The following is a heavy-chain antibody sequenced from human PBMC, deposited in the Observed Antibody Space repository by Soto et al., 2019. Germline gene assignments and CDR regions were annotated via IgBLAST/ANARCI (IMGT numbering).Heavy chain of an antibody. Sequence: PXGSLRLACAASGYILRDYYMTWIRQAPGKGLEWVSYISSSGSTIYYADSVKGRFAISRDNAKNSLCLQMNSLRAEDTAVYYCARRHCNGRSCYWGFDDWGQGALVTVSS. CDR1: GYILRDYY. D-gene: IGHD2-15*01. V-gene: IGHV3-11*01. CDR3: ARRHCNGRSCYWGFDD. CDR2: ISSSGSTI. J-gene: IGHJ4*02.